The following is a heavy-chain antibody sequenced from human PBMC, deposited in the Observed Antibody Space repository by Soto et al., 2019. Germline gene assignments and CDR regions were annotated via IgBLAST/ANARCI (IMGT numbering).Heavy chain of an antibody. CDR1: GFTFSSYA. Sequence: GGSLRLSCAASGFTFSSYAMSWVRQAPGKGLEWVSAISGSGGSTYYADSGKGRFTISRDNSKNTLYLQMNSLRAEDTAVYYCAKLDQQLSYFDYWGQGTLVTVSS. D-gene: IGHD6-13*01. V-gene: IGHV3-23*01. CDR3: AKLDQQLSYFDY. J-gene: IGHJ4*02. CDR2: ISGSGGST.